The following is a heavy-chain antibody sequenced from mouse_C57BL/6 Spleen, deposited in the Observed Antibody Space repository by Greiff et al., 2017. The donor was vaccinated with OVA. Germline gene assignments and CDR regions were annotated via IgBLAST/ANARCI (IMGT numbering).Heavy chain of an antibody. J-gene: IGHJ2*01. D-gene: IGHD4-1*01. V-gene: IGHV1-85*01. CDR3: ARRVGRDYFDY. CDR1: GYTFTSYD. Sequence: QVQLKESGPELVKPGASVKLSCKASGYTFTSYDINWVKQRPGQGLEWIGWIYPRDGSTKYNEKFKGKATLSVDTASSTAYMELHSLTSEDSAVYFCARRVGRDYFDYWGQGTTLTVSS. CDR2: IYPRDGST.